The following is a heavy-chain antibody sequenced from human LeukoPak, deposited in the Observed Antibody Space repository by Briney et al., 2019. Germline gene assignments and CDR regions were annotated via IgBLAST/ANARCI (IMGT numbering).Heavy chain of an antibody. CDR2: ITPSGGST. Sequence: GGAVTVSFKSSGYTFTKYYIHWVGQARGQGGEGMGVITPSGGSTSYAQKFQGRVTMTRDTSTSTVYMELSSLRSEDTAVYYCARPIVGATTDDAFDIWGQGTMVTVSS. D-gene: IGHD1-26*01. CDR1: GYTFTKYY. CDR3: ARPIVGATTDDAFDI. J-gene: IGHJ3*02. V-gene: IGHV1-46*01.